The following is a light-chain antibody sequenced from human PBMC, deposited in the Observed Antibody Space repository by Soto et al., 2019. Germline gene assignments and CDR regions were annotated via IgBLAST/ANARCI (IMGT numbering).Light chain of an antibody. CDR1: KNDVGFYDF. V-gene: IGLV2-8*01. CDR2: EVV. J-gene: IGLJ1*01. CDR3: KSYAGSNTYV. Sequence: SVLAQPPSASVSPGQSVTISCTGTKNDVGFYDFVSWYQHHPGKAPRLIIYEVVQRPSGVPDRFSGSKSGNTASLTVSGLQAADEADYFCKSYAGSNTYVFGSGTKVTV.